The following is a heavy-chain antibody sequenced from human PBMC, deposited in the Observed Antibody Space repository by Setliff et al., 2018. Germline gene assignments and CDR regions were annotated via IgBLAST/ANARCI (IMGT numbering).Heavy chain of an antibody. D-gene: IGHD3-16*01. CDR1: GGSFSDYW. J-gene: IGHJ5*02. V-gene: IGHV4-34*01. CDR2: THHSGST. CDR3: ARGFTAQPAMLRGNWFDP. Sequence: SETLSLTCAVYGGSFSDYWWSWIRQLPGKGLEWIAETHHSGSTYYNPSLKSRVTISVDTSKNQFSLKLSSVTAADTAVYYCARGFTAQPAMLRGNWFDPWGRGTLVTVSS.